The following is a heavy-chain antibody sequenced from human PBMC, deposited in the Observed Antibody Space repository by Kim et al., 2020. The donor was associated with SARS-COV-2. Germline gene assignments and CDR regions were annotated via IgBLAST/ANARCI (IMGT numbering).Heavy chain of an antibody. J-gene: IGHJ6*03. CDR2: IRSKTYGGTT. Sequence: GGSLRLSCAASGFTFTDYAMTWVRQAPGKGLEWLGFIRSKTYGGTTEYAAPVKGRFTISSDDSKTIAYPQMDSLKTEDTAVYYCTRDPSSFDPCYIDVWG. CDR3: TRDPSSFDPCYIDV. D-gene: IGHD3-16*01. V-gene: IGHV3-49*04. CDR1: GFTFTDYA.